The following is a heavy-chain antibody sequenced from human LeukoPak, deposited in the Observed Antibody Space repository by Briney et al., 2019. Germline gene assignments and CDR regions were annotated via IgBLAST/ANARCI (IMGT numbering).Heavy chain of an antibody. CDR2: LSVSGSST. V-gene: IGHV3-23*01. D-gene: IGHD3-10*02. CDR1: GFSFSSYA. CDR3: AKVAPYGNYVFDR. Sequence: GGSLRLSCAASGFSFSSYAMSWVRQAPGKGLEWVSGLSVSGSSTYFADSEKGRFTISRDNSKNTLYLQMNSLGAEDTAVYYCAKVAPYGNYVFDRWGQGTLVTVSS. J-gene: IGHJ4*02.